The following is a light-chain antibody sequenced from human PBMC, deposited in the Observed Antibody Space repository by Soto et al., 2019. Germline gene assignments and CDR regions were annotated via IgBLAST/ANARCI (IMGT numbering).Light chain of an antibody. CDR1: QSVGTN. J-gene: IGKJ3*01. CDR3: QRRSNWPPEFT. Sequence: EIVLTQSPATLSLSPGERATLSCRASQSVGTNLAWYQQKPGQAPRLLIYDASNRATGIPARFSGSGSGTDFTLTISSLEPEDFAVYYCQRRSNWPPEFTFGPGTKVEIK. CDR2: DAS. V-gene: IGKV3-11*01.